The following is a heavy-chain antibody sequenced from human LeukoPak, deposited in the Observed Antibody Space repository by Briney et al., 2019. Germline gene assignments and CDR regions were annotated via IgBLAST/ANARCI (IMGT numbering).Heavy chain of an antibody. J-gene: IGHJ4*02. CDR1: GYTFTGYY. CDR2: INPNSGGT. V-gene: IGHV1-2*02. CDR3: ARGLWAARALDY. D-gene: IGHD6-6*01. Sequence: ASVKVSCKASGYTFTGYYMHWVRQAPGQGLEWMGWINPNSGGTNYAQKFQGRVTITRDTSASTAYMELSSLRSEDTAVYYCARGLWAARALDYWGQGTLVTVSS.